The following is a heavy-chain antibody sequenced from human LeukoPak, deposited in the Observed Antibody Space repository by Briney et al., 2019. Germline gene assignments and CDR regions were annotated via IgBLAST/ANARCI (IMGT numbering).Heavy chain of an antibody. CDR2: ISSSSSYI. V-gene: IGHV3-21*01. J-gene: IGHJ4*02. CDR1: GFTFSTYS. Sequence: PGGSLRLSCAASGFTFSTYSMNWVRQAPGKGLEWVSSISSSSSYIYYADSVKGRFTISRDNAKNSLYLQMNSLRAEDTAVYYCARLAVAGTVDYWGQGTLATVSS. D-gene: IGHD6-19*01. CDR3: ARLAVAGTVDY.